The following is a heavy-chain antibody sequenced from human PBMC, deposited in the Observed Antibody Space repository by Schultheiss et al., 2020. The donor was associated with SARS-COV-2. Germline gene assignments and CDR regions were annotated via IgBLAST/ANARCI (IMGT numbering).Heavy chain of an antibody. J-gene: IGHJ4*02. Sequence: GESLKISCAASGFTFSSYTMNWVRQAPGKGLEWVSIISGIGDTTYYADSVKGRFTISRDNSRSTLFLQMNSLRAEDTAVYYCVSLPTYGGRVIDVWGVEYYFDYWGQGTLVTVSS. V-gene: IGHV3-23*01. CDR3: VSLPTYGGRVIDVWGVEYYFDY. CDR1: GFTFSSYT. D-gene: IGHD3-16*01. CDR2: ISGIGDTT.